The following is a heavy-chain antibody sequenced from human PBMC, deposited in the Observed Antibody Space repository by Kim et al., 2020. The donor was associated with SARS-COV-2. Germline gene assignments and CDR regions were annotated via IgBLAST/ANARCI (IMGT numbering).Heavy chain of an antibody. Sequence: ASVKFSCKASGYTFISYGVSWVRQAPGQGLEWVGWISPYNGYTYYAEKFQGRVTMTTDTSTRTAFMDLRSLRSDDTAVYYCAREGFYLGSGTYSPPRYYGMDVWGQGTTVTVSS. J-gene: IGHJ6*02. CDR2: ISPYNGYT. CDR3: AREGFYLGSGTYSPPRYYGMDV. D-gene: IGHD3-10*01. V-gene: IGHV1-18*01. CDR1: GYTFISYG.